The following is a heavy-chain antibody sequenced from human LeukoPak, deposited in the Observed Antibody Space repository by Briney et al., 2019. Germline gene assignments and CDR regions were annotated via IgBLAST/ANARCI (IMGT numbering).Heavy chain of an antibody. Sequence: ASETLSLTCTVSGDSISSSSYYWGWIRQPPGKGLEWLGSIYYSASTYYNPSLKSRVTISGDTSQNQFSLKVSSVTAAGTAVYYRARVVRGVITGHFDNWRQGPLVTVSS. V-gene: IGHV4-39*01. J-gene: IGHJ4*02. CDR1: GDSISSSSYY. D-gene: IGHD3-10*02. CDR2: IYYSAST. CDR3: ARVVRGVITGHFDN.